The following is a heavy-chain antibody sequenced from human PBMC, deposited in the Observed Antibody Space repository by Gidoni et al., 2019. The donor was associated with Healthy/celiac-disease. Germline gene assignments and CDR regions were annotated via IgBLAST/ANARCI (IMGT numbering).Heavy chain of an antibody. CDR2: ISYDGSNK. V-gene: IGHV3-30-3*01. CDR1: GFTFSSYA. D-gene: IGHD6-19*01. CDR3: AREPVAGKSGYYYYYGMDV. Sequence: QVQLVESGGGVVQTGRSLRLSCAASGFTFSSYAMHWVRQAPGKGLEWVAVISYDGSNKYYADSVKGRFTISRDNSKNTLYLQMNSLRAEDTAVYYCAREPVAGKSGYYYYYGMDVWGQGTTVTVSS. J-gene: IGHJ6*02.